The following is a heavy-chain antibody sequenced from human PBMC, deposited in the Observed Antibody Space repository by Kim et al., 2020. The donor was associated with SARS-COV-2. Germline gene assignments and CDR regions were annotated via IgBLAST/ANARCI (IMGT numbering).Heavy chain of an antibody. Sequence: ASVKVSCKASGYTFTSYAMNWVRQAPGQGLECMGWINTNTGNPTYAQGFTGRFVFSLDTSVSTAYLQISSLKAEDTAVYYCARDPSVITIFGVVIIEPYYFDYWGQGTLVTVSS. CDR2: INTNTGNP. D-gene: IGHD3-3*01. V-gene: IGHV7-4-1*02. CDR3: ARDPSVITIFGVVIIEPYYFDY. J-gene: IGHJ4*02. CDR1: GYTFTSYA.